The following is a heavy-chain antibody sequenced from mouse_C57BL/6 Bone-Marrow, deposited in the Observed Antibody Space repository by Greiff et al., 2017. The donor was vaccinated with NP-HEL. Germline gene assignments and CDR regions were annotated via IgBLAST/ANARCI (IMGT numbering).Heavy chain of an antibody. D-gene: IGHD2-4*01. CDR2: IYPSDSET. CDR3: ARGGYDYAFDN. Sequence: QVQLQQPGAELVRPGSSVKLSCKASGYTFTSYWMDWVKQRPGQGLEWIGNIYPSDSETHYNQKFKDKATLTVDKSSSTAYMQLSSLTSEDSAIYYCARGGYDYAFDNWGQGKTITVSS. CDR1: GYTFTSYW. V-gene: IGHV1-61*01. J-gene: IGHJ2*01.